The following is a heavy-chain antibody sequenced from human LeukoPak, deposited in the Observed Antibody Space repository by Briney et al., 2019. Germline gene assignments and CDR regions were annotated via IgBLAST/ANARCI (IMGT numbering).Heavy chain of an antibody. V-gene: IGHV5-51*01. CDR3: ARPVEMATSPFDY. CDR1: GYRFADYW. CDR2: IYPDDSDT. J-gene: IGHJ4*02. Sequence: GESLKISRKGSGYRFADYWIAWVRQVPGQGLEWMGIIYPDDSDTRYSPSFLGQVTISADKSISTAYLQWSSLKASDTAMYYCARPVEMATSPFDYWGQGTLVTVSS. D-gene: IGHD5-24*01.